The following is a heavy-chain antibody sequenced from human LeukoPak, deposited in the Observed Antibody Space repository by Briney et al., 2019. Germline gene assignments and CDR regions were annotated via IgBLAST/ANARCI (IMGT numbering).Heavy chain of an antibody. J-gene: IGHJ3*02. Sequence: GRSLRLSCAASGFTFDDYAMHWVRQAPGKGLEWVPGISWNSGSIGYADSVKGRFTISRDNAKNSLYLQMNSLRAEDTALYYCAKDVVTTVTTGAFDIWGQGTMVTVSS. CDR2: ISWNSGSI. V-gene: IGHV3-9*01. D-gene: IGHD4-11*01. CDR3: AKDVVTTVTTGAFDI. CDR1: GFTFDDYA.